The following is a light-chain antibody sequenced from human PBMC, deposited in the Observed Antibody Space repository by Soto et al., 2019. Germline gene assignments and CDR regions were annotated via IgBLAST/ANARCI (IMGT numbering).Light chain of an antibody. Sequence: QSALTQPASVSGSPGQSITISCTGTSSDVGVSNFVSWYQQYPGKAPKLIIYEVSNRPSGVSNRFSGSKSGNTASLTISGLQAEDEADYHCCSYAGSRTFVFGGGTKVTVL. CDR1: SSDVGVSNF. V-gene: IGLV2-23*02. CDR3: CSYAGSRTFV. CDR2: EVS. J-gene: IGLJ2*01.